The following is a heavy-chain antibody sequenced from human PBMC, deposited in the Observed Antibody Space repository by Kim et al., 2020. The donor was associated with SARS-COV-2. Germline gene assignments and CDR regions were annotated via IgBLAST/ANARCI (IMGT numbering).Heavy chain of an antibody. V-gene: IGHV3-49*04. J-gene: IGHJ4*02. Sequence: GGSLRLSCTASGFTFGDYAMSWVRQAPGKGLERVGFIRSKAYGGTTEYAASVKGRFTISRDDSKSIAYLQMNSLKTEDTAVYYCTRGGFCSSTSCYPFDYWGQGTLVTVSS. CDR1: GFTFGDYA. CDR3: TRGGFCSSTSCYPFDY. D-gene: IGHD2-2*01. CDR2: IRSKAYGGTT.